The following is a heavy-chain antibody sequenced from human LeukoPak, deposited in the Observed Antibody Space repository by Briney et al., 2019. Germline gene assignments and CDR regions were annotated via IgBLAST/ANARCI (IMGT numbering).Heavy chain of an antibody. Sequence: ASVKVSCKASGYTFTSYGISWVRQAPGQGLEWMGWISAYNGNTNYAQKLQGRVTMTTDTSTSTAYMDLRSLRSDDTAVYYCARGSTARYYYDTSGYYHGALDYWGQGTLVTVSS. CDR1: GYTFTSYG. CDR3: ARGSTARYYYDTSGYYHGALDY. J-gene: IGHJ4*02. V-gene: IGHV1-18*01. D-gene: IGHD3-22*01. CDR2: ISAYNGNT.